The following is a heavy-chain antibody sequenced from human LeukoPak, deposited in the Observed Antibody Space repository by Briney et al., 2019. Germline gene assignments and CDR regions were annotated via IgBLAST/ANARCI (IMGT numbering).Heavy chain of an antibody. V-gene: IGHV4-39*01. Sequence: PSETLSLTCTVSGGSIISSDYHWGWVRQPPGKGLEWIGTISYSGNTDYNPSLRSRVTISVDTSNNQFSLRLGSVTAADTAIYHRARHCCSAPSKRVFDIWGQGTMVTVSS. CDR2: ISYSGNT. CDR3: ARHCCSAPSKRVFDI. D-gene: IGHD2-15*01. CDR1: GGSIISSDYH. J-gene: IGHJ3*02.